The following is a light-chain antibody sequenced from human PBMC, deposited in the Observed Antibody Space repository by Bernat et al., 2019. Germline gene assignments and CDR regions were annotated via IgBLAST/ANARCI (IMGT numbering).Light chain of an antibody. Sequence: EIVLTQSPATLSLSPGDRATLSCRASQSVNTYLAWYQQKSGQAPRLLIYDASTRATGIPARFSASGSGTEFTLTISSLQSEDFAVYYCQQYNYWYTFGQGTNLEIK. CDR1: QSVNTY. J-gene: IGKJ2*01. V-gene: IGKV3-11*01. CDR2: DAS. CDR3: QQYNYWYT.